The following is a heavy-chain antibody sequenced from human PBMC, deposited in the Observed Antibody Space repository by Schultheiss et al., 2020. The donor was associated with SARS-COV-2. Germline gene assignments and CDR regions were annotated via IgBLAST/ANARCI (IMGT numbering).Heavy chain of an antibody. CDR3: ARDDYGGTIYFDY. V-gene: IGHV1-18*01. Sequence: ASVKVSCKASGGTFSSYAISWVRQAPGQGLEWMGWISAYNGNINYAQKLQGRVTMTTDTSTSTAYMEVRSLTSDDAAVYYCARDDYGGTIYFDYWGQGTLVTVSS. CDR1: GGTFSSYA. J-gene: IGHJ4*02. CDR2: ISAYNGNI. D-gene: IGHD4-23*01.